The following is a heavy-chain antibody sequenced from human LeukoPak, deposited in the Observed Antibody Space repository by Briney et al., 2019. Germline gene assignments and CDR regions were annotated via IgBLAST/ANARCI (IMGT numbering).Heavy chain of an antibody. CDR3: ATAHYDSSGYYHELDY. CDR1: GYTLTELS. J-gene: IGHJ4*02. D-gene: IGHD3-22*01. V-gene: IGHV1-24*01. CDR2: FDPEDGET. Sequence: ASVKVSCKVSGYTLTELSMHWVRQAPGKGLEWMGGFDPEDGETIYAQKFQGRVTMTEDTSTDTAYMELSSLRSEDTAVYYCATAHYDSSGYYHELDYWGQGTLVTVSS.